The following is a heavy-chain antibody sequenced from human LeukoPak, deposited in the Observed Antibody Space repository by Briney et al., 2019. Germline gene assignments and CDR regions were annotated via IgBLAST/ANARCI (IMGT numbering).Heavy chain of an antibody. J-gene: IGHJ4*02. CDR3: AKHSSSWYLGVFDY. D-gene: IGHD6-13*01. CDR1: GFDFSTYA. V-gene: IGHV3-23*01. CDR2: ISGSGGST. Sequence: GGSLRLSCAASGFDFSTYAINWVRQAAGKGLEWVSAISGSGGSTYYADSVKGRFTISRDNSKNTLYLQMNSLRAEDTAVYYCAKHSSSWYLGVFDYWGQGTLVTVSS.